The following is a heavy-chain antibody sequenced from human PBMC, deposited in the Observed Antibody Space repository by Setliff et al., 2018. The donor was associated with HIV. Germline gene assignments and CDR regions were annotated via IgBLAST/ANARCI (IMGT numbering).Heavy chain of an antibody. CDR1: NYSISSGHY. D-gene: IGHD3-10*02. Sequence: PSETLSLTCTISNYSISSGHYWGWIRQSPGKGLEWIGNIYHTGSTNYSPSLKSRVTISVDKSKNQFSLRLNSVTAADTAVYYCARVQYHYVNNGDSYYFTHWGHGTLVTVSS. CDR2: IYHTGST. V-gene: IGHV4-38-2*02. J-gene: IGHJ4*01. CDR3: ARVQYHYVNNGDSYYFTH.